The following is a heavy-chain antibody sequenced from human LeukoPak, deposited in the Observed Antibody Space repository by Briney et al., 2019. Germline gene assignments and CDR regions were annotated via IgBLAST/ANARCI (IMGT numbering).Heavy chain of an antibody. CDR2: FSGSGDNT. CDR3: AKMKGHPLPKYYMDV. D-gene: IGHD1-26*01. CDR1: GFTFSGFA. Sequence: PGGSLRLSCAASGFTFSGFAMSWVRRTPGKGLEWLSGFSGSGDNTLYADSVKGRFTISRDNSKNTLYLEMNSLRAEDTAIYYCAKMKGHPLPKYYMDVWGQGTTVTVSS. V-gene: IGHV3-23*01. J-gene: IGHJ6*01.